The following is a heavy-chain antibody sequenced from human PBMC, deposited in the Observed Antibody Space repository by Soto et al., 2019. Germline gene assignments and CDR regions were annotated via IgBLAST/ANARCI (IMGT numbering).Heavy chain of an antibody. J-gene: IGHJ5*02. Sequence: EVQLVASGGGLVKPGGSLRLSCAASGFTFSSYSMNWVRQAPGKGLEWVSSISSSSSYIYYADSVKGRFTISRDNAKNSLYLQMNSLRAEDTAVYYCARENFDYDFWSGYPNPWGQGTLVTVSS. D-gene: IGHD3-3*01. V-gene: IGHV3-21*01. CDR2: ISSSSSYI. CDR3: ARENFDYDFWSGYPNP. CDR1: GFTFSSYS.